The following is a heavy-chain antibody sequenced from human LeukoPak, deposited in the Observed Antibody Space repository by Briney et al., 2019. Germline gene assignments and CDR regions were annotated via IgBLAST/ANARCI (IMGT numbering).Heavy chain of an antibody. V-gene: IGHV3-23*01. D-gene: IGHD3-22*01. Sequence: GGSLRLSCAASGFTFSSYAMSWVRQAPGKGLEWVSAISGSGGSTYYADSVKGRFTISRDNSKNKLYLQMNSLRAEDTAVYYCATSYDSSGYYPRNSPFDPWGQGTLVTVSS. CDR2: ISGSGGST. CDR1: GFTFSSYA. CDR3: ATSYDSSGYYPRNSPFDP. J-gene: IGHJ5*02.